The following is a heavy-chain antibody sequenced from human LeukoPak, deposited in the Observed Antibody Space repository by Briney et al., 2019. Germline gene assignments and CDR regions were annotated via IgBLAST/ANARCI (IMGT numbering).Heavy chain of an antibody. Sequence: PGASVKVSCKASGYTFTGYYMHWVRQAPGQGLEWMGWINPNSGGTNYAQNFQGRVIMTRDTSVSTAYMELSRLTSDDTAVYYCARDLQGNVAVPAAILGDWGQGGLVTVSS. CDR2: INPNSGGT. CDR3: ARDLQGNVAVPAAILGD. J-gene: IGHJ4*02. V-gene: IGHV1-2*02. D-gene: IGHD2-2*01. CDR1: GYTFTGYY.